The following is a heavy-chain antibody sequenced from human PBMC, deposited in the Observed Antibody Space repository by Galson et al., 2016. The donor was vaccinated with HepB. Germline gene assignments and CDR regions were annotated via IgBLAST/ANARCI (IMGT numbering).Heavy chain of an antibody. CDR3: ARGYCSGGSCYSFGWLDP. D-gene: IGHD2-15*01. CDR2: IFPTFGAP. Sequence: SVKVSCKASGGTFSSYGINWVRQAPGQGLEWMGGIFPTFGAPNYAQKFRGRATITANQSTSTAYMEMSSLKSEDTAVYFCARGYCSGGSCYSFGWLDPWGQGTLVTVSS. CDR1: GGTFSSYG. V-gene: IGHV1-69*13. J-gene: IGHJ5*02.